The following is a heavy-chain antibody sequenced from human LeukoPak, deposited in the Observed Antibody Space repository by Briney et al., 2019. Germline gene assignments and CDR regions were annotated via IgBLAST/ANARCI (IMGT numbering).Heavy chain of an antibody. CDR1: GITFTNSA. J-gene: IGHJ5*02. CDR2: IVVGSGNT. D-gene: IGHD2-15*01. Sequence: SVKVSCKATGITFTNSAVQWVRQARGQRLEWIGWIVVGSGNTNSAQRFQERVTITRDMSTSTAYMELSSPRSEDTAVYYCAAASPRYCGGGTCYFDWFDPWGQGTLVTVTS. V-gene: IGHV1-58*01. CDR3: AAASPRYCGGGTCYFDWFDP.